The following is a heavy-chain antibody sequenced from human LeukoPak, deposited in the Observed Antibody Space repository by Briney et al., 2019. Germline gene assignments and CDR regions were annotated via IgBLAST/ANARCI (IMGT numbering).Heavy chain of an antibody. CDR2: ISAYNGNT. J-gene: IGHJ5*02. V-gene: IGHV1-18*01. CDR3: ARDHGDIVVVTAIQGLSWFDP. Sequence: ASVKVSCKASGYTFTSYGISGVRQAPGQGLEWMGGISAYNGNTNYAQKLQGRVTMTTDTSTSTAYMELRSLRSDDTAVYYCARDHGDIVVVTAIQGLSWFDPWGQGTLVTVSS. D-gene: IGHD2-21*02. CDR1: GYTFTSYG.